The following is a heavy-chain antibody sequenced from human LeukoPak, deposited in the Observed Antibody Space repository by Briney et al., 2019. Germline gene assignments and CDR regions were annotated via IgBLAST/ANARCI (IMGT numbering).Heavy chain of an antibody. D-gene: IGHD6-19*01. CDR2: TSYDGSKK. CDR1: GFTSSNYA. Sequence: PGGSLRLSCAASGFTSSNYAFHWVRQAPGKGLEWVALTSYDGSKKYYADSVKGRFTLSRDNSKNTLSLQMNSLRAEDTAVYYCARVDSSDWNAYFYYLDVWGKGTTVTVSS. V-gene: IGHV3-30*04. CDR3: ARVDSSDWNAYFYYLDV. J-gene: IGHJ6*03.